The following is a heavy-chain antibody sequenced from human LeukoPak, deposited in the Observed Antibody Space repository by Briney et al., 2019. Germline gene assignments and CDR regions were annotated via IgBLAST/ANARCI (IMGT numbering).Heavy chain of an antibody. Sequence: GGSLRLSCAASGFTFSSYGMHWVRQAPGKGLEWVAVISYDGSNKYYADSVKGRFTISRGNSKNTLYLQMNSLRAEDTAVYYCAKPPTRRYYDSSGYPARGAFDIWGQGTMVTVSS. J-gene: IGHJ3*02. D-gene: IGHD3-22*01. V-gene: IGHV3-30*18. CDR1: GFTFSSYG. CDR2: ISYDGSNK. CDR3: AKPPTRRYYDSSGYPARGAFDI.